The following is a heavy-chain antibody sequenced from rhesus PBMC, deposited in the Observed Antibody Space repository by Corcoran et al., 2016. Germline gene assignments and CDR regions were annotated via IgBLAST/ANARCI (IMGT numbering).Heavy chain of an antibody. V-gene: IGHV4-169*01. CDR3: AKPKAQGSSYYR. J-gene: IGHJ4*01. Sequence: QLQLQESGPGLVKPSETLSVTCAVSGGSISSSYWSWIRQAPGKGLEWIGYIYGSGSSTNYNPSLKSRVTLSVDTSKNQLSLKLSSVTAADTAVYYCAKPKAQGSSYYRWGQGVLVTVSS. CDR2: IYGSGSST. CDR1: GGSISSSY. D-gene: IGHD4-29*01.